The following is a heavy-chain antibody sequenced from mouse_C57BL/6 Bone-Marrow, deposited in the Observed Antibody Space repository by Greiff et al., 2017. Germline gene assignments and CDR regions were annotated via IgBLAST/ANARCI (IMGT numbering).Heavy chain of an antibody. J-gene: IGHJ1*03. CDR1: GFNIKDYY. V-gene: IGHV14-2*01. CDR2: IDPEDGET. CDR3: ASPPYYGSSYWYFDV. Sequence: EVQLQQSGAELVKPGASVKLSCTASGFNIKDYYMHWVKQRTEQGLEWIGRIDPEDGETKYDPKFQGKATITADTSSNTAYLQLSSLTSEDTAVYYCASPPYYGSSYWYFDVWGTGTTVTVSS. D-gene: IGHD1-1*01.